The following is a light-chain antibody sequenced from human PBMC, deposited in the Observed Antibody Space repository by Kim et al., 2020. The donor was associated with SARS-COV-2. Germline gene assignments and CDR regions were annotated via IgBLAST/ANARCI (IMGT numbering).Light chain of an antibody. J-gene: IGKJ5*01. CDR3: QQYGNSPLVT. V-gene: IGKV3-20*01. Sequence: PGERATLSCTTSQDLLGNYLAWHQQKPGQAPRLLIYGASSRATGIPDRFTGSGSGTDFTLTISRLEPEDFAVYYCQQYGNSPLVTFGQGTRLEIK. CDR1: QDLLGNY. CDR2: GAS.